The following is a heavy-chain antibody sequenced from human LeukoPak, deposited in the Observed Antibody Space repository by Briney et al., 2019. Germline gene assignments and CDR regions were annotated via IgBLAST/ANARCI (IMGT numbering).Heavy chain of an antibody. J-gene: IGHJ6*02. Sequence: GGSLRLSCAASGFTFSSYGMHWVRQAPGKGLEWVAVISYDGSNKYYADSVKGRFTISRDNSKNTLYLQMNSLRAEDTAVYYCAKGVTPLNHYYGMDVWGQGTTVTVSS. D-gene: IGHD4-23*01. CDR3: AKGVTPLNHYYGMDV. CDR2: ISYDGSNK. V-gene: IGHV3-30*18. CDR1: GFTFSSYG.